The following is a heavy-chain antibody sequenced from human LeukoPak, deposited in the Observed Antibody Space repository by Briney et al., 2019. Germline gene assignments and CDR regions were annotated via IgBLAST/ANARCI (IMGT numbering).Heavy chain of an antibody. J-gene: IGHJ6*03. CDR1: GFTFNRNA. D-gene: IGHD3-3*01. Sequence: GGSLRLSCEASGFTFNRNAMHWVRQAPGKGLEWVALISYDGSNKYYADSVKGRFTISRDNSKDTLYLQMNSLRVEDSAVYYCARGEYDFWSAYNYFYYYMDVWGKGTTVTVSS. CDR2: ISYDGSNK. CDR3: ARGEYDFWSAYNYFYYYMDV. V-gene: IGHV3-30*04.